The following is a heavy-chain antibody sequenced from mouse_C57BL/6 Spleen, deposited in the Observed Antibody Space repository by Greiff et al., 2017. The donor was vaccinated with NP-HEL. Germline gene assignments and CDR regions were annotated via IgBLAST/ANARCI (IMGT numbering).Heavy chain of an antibody. CDR3: ARRNGYSFAY. CDR1: GYTFTSYW. V-gene: IGHV1-50*01. D-gene: IGHD2-3*01. CDR2: IDPSDSYT. J-gene: IGHJ3*01. Sequence: VQLQQPGAELVKPGASVKLSCKASGYTFTSYWMQWVKQRPGQGLEWIGEIDPSDSYTNYNQKFKGKATLTVDTSSSTAYMQLSSLTSEDSAVYYCARRNGYSFAYWGQGTLVTVSA.